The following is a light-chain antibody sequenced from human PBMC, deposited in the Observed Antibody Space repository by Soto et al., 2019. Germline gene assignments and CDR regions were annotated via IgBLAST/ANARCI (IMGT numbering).Light chain of an antibody. CDR3: CSDAGSSTLL. CDR2: EVT. J-gene: IGLJ2*01. CDR1: SSGVGSFNL. Sequence: QSALTQPASVSGSPGQSITISCTGTSSGVGSFNLVSWYQQHPGKAPKLMIFEVTKRPSGVSNRFSGSKSGNTASLTISGLQAEDEADYYCCSDAGSSTLLFGGGTKLTVL. V-gene: IGLV2-23*02.